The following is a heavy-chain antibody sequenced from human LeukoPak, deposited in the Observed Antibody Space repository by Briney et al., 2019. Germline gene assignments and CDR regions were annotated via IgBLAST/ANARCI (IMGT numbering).Heavy chain of an antibody. CDR1: GFTFSKAW. D-gene: IGHD2/OR15-2a*01. Sequence: PGGSLRLSCAASGFTFSKAWMSWVRQAPGKGLEWVGRIKSKTDGETTDYAAPMKGRFIISRDDSRTTLYLQINSLKTEDTAVYYCSLYFYIRVPRQAYWGQGTLVTVSS. V-gene: IGHV3-15*01. J-gene: IGHJ4*02. CDR2: IKSKTDGETT. CDR3: SLYFYIRVPRQAY.